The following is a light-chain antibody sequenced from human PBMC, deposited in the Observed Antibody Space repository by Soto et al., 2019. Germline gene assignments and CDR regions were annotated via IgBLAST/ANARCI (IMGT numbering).Light chain of an antibody. CDR3: QQYRT. V-gene: IGKV1-5*01. J-gene: IGKJ1*01. Sequence: EIQISQSPSTLSASVGDRVTITCRASQIISSWLAWYQQKPGKAPKLLIYDASSLETGVPSRFSGSGSGTEFTLTISSLQPEDFATYYCQQYRTFGQGTKVDIK. CDR2: DAS. CDR1: QIISSW.